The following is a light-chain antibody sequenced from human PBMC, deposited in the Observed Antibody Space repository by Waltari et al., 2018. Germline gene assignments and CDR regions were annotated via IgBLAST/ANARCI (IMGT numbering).Light chain of an antibody. CDR1: SSDVCSYKY. Sequence: QSALTQPASVSGSPGQSITISCTGSSSDVCSYKYVSWYQQHPGQVPKLTIYKFNMRPSGVSNRFSGSKSGNTASLTISGLQAEDEADYYCSSHTSSSTFVFGTGTKVDVL. CDR2: KFN. J-gene: IGLJ1*01. CDR3: SSHTSSSTFV. V-gene: IGLV2-14*01.